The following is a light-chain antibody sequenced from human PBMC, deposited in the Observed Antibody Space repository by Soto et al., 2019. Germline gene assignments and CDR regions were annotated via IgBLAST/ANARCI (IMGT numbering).Light chain of an antibody. CDR1: SSDIGGYNY. Sequence: QSALTQPASASGSPGQSITISCTGSSSDIGGYNYVSWYQQHPGKAPKLIIYDVSNRPSGVSNRFSGSKSGNSASLTISGLQAEDEAHYYCNSFTTTSAFVLFGGGTKLTVL. CDR2: DVS. CDR3: NSFTTTSAFVL. V-gene: IGLV2-14*03. J-gene: IGLJ2*01.